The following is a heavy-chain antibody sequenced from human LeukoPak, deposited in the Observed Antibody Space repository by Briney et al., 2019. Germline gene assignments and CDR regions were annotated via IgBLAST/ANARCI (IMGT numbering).Heavy chain of an antibody. J-gene: IGHJ4*02. CDR1: GFTFSSYA. V-gene: IGHV3-23*01. D-gene: IGHD6-13*01. CDR2: ISGSGGST. Sequence: GGSLRLSCAASGFTFSSYAMSWVRQAPGKGLEWVSAISGSGGSTYYAGSVKGRFTISRDNSRNTLYLQMNTLRAEDTAVYYCAKCRGSSWSDYFDYWGQGTLVTVSS. CDR3: AKCRGSSWSDYFDY.